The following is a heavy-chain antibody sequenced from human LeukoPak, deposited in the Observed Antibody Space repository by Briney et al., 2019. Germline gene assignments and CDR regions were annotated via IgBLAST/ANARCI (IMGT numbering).Heavy chain of an antibody. CDR2: MNLNSGNT. V-gene: IGHV1-8*01. J-gene: IGHJ6*03. CDR1: GYTFTSYD. CDR3: ARSYSPDYYYYMDV. D-gene: IGHD4-11*01. Sequence: ASVKVSCKASGYTFTSYDINWVRQATGQGLEWMGWMNLNSGNTGYAQKFQGRVTMTRNTSISTAYVELSSLRSEDTAVYYCARSYSPDYYYYMDVWGKGTTVTVSS.